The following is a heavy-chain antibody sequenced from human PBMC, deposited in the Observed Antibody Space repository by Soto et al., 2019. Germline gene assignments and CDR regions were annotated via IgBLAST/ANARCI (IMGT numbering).Heavy chain of an antibody. Sequence: SVKVSCNASGGTFQNRIITWLRQAPGQGLEWVGSIMPILNTAYCAQKFQGRVTITADESTRTGYMEVISLRFDDTAMYFCTRVGDAAAGYYWGQGSLVTVS. CDR1: GGTFQNRI. CDR3: TRVGDAAAGYY. D-gene: IGHD6-13*01. CDR2: IMPILNTA. V-gene: IGHV1-69*08. J-gene: IGHJ4*02.